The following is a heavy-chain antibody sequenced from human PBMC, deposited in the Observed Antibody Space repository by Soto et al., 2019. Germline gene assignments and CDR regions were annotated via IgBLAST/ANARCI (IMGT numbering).Heavy chain of an antibody. Sequence: QLQLQESGPGLVKPSETLSLTCTVSGGSISSSSYYWGWIRQPPGKGLEWIGSIYYSGSTYYNPSLKSRVTISVDTSKNQFSLKLSSVTAADTAVYYCARQARLLWFGDPEILDAFDIWGQGTMVTVSS. CDR2: IYYSGST. D-gene: IGHD3-10*01. CDR3: ARQARLLWFGDPEILDAFDI. V-gene: IGHV4-39*01. CDR1: GGSISSSSYY. J-gene: IGHJ3*02.